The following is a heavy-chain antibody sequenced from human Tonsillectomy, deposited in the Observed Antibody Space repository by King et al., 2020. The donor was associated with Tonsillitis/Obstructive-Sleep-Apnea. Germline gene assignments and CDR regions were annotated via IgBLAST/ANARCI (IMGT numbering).Heavy chain of an antibody. CDR3: ARDGSGFWSGYSNYYMDV. CDR1: GGSISSYY. D-gene: IGHD3-3*01. V-gene: IGHV4-59*01. Sequence: MQLQESGPGLVKPSETLSLTCTVSGGSISSYYWSWLRQPPGKGLEWIGYIYYSGSTNYNPSLKSRVTISVDTSKNQFSLKLSSVTAADTAVYYCARDGSGFWSGYSNYYMDVWGKGTTVTVSS. J-gene: IGHJ6*03. CDR2: IYYSGST.